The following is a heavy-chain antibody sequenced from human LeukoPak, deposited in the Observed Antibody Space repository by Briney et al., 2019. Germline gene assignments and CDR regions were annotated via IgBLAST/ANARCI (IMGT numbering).Heavy chain of an antibody. CDR3: AKRSSYCSGGSCTNYWYFDL. CDR2: ISDSGGST. J-gene: IGHJ2*01. V-gene: IGHV3-23*01. D-gene: IGHD2-15*01. Sequence: PGGSLRLSCAASGFTFSSYAMSWVRQAPGKGLEWVSAISDSGGSTYYADSVKGRFTISRDNSMNTLYLQMNSLRAEDTAVYYCAKRSSYCSGGSCTNYWYFDLWGRGTLVTVSS. CDR1: GFTFSSYA.